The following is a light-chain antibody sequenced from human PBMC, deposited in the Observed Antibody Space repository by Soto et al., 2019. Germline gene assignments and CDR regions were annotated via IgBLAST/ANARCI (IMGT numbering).Light chain of an antibody. CDR1: SSDVGSYNL. V-gene: IGLV2-23*03. CDR3: CSYAGSSTVV. CDR2: EGS. Sequence: QSVLTQPPSVSGSPGQSITISCTGTSSDVGSYNLVSWYQQHPGKAPQLMIYEGSKRPSGISNRFSGSNSGNTASLTISGLQAEDEADYYCCSYAGSSTVVFGGGTQLTVL. J-gene: IGLJ2*01.